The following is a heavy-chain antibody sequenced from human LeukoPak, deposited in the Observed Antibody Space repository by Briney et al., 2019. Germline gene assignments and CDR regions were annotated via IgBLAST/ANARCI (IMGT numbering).Heavy chain of an antibody. D-gene: IGHD2-21*01. Sequence: SETLSLTCTVSGDSISSINWWSWVRHPPGKGLEWIGEIYHSGSTNYNPSLKSRVTISVDKSKNQSPLKLSSVTAADTAVYYCASVTCGYYYGMDVWVQGTTVPVS. CDR1: GDSISSINW. V-gene: IGHV4-4*02. J-gene: IGHJ6*02. CDR3: ASVTCGYYYGMDV. CDR2: IYHSGST.